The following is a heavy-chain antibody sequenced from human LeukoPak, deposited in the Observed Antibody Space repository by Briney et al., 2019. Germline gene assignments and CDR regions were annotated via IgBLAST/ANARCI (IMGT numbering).Heavy chain of an antibody. J-gene: IGHJ4*02. CDR3: AVDWYDSSGYGTFDY. D-gene: IGHD3-22*01. Sequence: GGSLRLSCAASGFSFSSYGMSWVRQGPGKGLEWVSTITGSGGNTDYADSVRGRFTISRDNSKNTLYLQMHSLRAEDTAVYYCAVDWYDSSGYGTFDYWGQGTLVTVSS. CDR1: GFSFSSYG. V-gene: IGHV3-23*01. CDR2: ITGSGGNT.